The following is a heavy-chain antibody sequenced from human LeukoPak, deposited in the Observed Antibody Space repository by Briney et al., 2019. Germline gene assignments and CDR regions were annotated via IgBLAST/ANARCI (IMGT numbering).Heavy chain of an antibody. CDR2: INSGGST. Sequence: GGSLRLSCAASGFTFSTYAMTWVRQAPGKGLEWVSTINSGGSTYYADSVKGRFTISRDNSKNTLYLQMSRLRAEDTAVYYCARGVGNFRYYFDSWGQGTLVTVSS. V-gene: IGHV3-23*01. CDR1: GFTFSTYA. D-gene: IGHD2/OR15-2a*01. J-gene: IGHJ4*02. CDR3: ARGVGNFRYYFDS.